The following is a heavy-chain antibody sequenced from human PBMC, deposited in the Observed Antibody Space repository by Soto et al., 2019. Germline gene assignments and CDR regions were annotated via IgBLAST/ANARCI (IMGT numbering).Heavy chain of an antibody. CDR3: SRRGLSRETGESFRMGG. J-gene: IGHJ6*02. D-gene: IGHD1-26*01. CDR1: GYTFNSYY. CDR2: INPSGGST. Sequence: ASVKVSWRGCGYTFNSYYIPWFRPPLAHGLEWIAIINPSGGSTDYAQKLRGTVTLTRDTSTSTVHMELSXLRSDDTAIYYCSRRGLSRETGESFRMGGWGQGARVAVAS. V-gene: IGHV1-46*02.